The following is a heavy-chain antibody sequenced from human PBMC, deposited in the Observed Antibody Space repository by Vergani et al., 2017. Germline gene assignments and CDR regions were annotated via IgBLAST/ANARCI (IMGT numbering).Heavy chain of an antibody. CDR2: IIPIFGTA. CDR1: GGTFSSYA. Sequence: QVQLVQSGAEVKKPGSSVKVSCKASGGTFSSYAISWVRQAPGQGLEWMGGIIPIFGTANYAQKFQGRVTITADESTSTAYMELSSLRSEDTAVYYCARGMLAYCSSTSCYTNPRVRFDPWGQGTLVTVSS. V-gene: IGHV1-69*01. J-gene: IGHJ5*02. CDR3: ARGMLAYCSSTSCYTNPRVRFDP. D-gene: IGHD2-2*02.